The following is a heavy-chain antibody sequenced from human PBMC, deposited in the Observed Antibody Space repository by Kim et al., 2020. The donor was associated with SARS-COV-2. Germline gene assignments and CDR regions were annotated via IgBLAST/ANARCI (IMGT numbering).Heavy chain of an antibody. CDR1: GGSISSGGYY. V-gene: IGHV4-31*03. J-gene: IGHJ5*02. D-gene: IGHD3-10*01. Sequence: SETLSLTCTVSGGSISSGGYYWSWIRQHPGKGLEWIGYIYYSGSTYYNPSLKSRVTISVDTSKNQFSLKLSSVTAADTAVYYCARDLEYYYGSGSSNSWRFDPWGQGTLVTVSS. CDR3: ARDLEYYYGSGSSNSWRFDP. CDR2: IYYSGST.